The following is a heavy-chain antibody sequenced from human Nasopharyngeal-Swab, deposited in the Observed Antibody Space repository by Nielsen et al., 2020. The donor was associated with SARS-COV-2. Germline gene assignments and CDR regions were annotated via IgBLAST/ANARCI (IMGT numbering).Heavy chain of an antibody. V-gene: IGHV3-30*18. CDR3: AKVPLFYGEGGLFDY. D-gene: IGHD3-10*01. CDR2: IAYDGSNK. J-gene: IGHJ4*02. Sequence: GGSLRLSCAASGFTFSSYGMHWVRQAPGKGLEWVAVIAYDGSNKYYADSVKGRFTISRDNSKNTLYLQMNSLRAEDTAVYYCAKVPLFYGEGGLFDYWGQGTLVTVSS. CDR1: GFTFSSYG.